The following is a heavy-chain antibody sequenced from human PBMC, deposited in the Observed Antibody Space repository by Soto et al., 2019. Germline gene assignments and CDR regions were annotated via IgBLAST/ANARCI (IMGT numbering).Heavy chain of an antibody. CDR3: ARGIRDRRHDAFDI. J-gene: IGHJ3*02. CDR1: GYTFTGYY. Sequence: ASVKVSFKASGYTFTGYYMHWVRQAPGQGLEWMGWINPNSGGTNYAQKFQGWVTMTRDTSISTAYMELSRLRSDDTAVYYCARGIRDRRHDAFDIWGQGTMVTVSS. V-gene: IGHV1-2*04. CDR2: INPNSGGT.